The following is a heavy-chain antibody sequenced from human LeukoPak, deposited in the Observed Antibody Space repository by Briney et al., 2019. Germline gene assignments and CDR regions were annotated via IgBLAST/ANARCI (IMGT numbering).Heavy chain of an antibody. CDR1: GGSISSYY. J-gene: IGHJ6*02. V-gene: IGHV4-59*08. CDR2: IYYSGSS. D-gene: IGHD3-9*01. Sequence: PETLSLTCTVSGGSISSYYWSWIRQPPGKGLEWIGYIYYSGSSNYNPSLKSRVTISVDTSKNQFSLKLSSVTAADTAVYYCAGTYYDILTGYYSGYYYYGMDVWGQGTTVTVSS. CDR3: AGTYYDILTGYYSGYYYYGMDV.